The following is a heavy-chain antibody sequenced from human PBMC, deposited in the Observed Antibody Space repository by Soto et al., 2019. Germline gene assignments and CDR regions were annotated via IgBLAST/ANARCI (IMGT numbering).Heavy chain of an antibody. D-gene: IGHD6-6*01. CDR1: GGSFSGYY. CDR2: INHSGST. Sequence: SETLSLTCAVYGGSFSGYYWSWIRQPPGKGLEWIGEINHSGSTNYNPSLKSRVTISVDTSKNQFSLKLSSVTAADTAVYYCTRAARRRGWFDPWGQGTLVTVSS. V-gene: IGHV4-34*01. CDR3: TRAARRRGWFDP. J-gene: IGHJ5*02.